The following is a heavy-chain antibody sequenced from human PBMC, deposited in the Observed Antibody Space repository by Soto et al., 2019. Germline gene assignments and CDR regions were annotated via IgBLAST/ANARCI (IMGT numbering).Heavy chain of an antibody. J-gene: IGHJ6*03. CDR3: ARDLSLEPEPDYYYYYMDV. CDR2: TYYRSKWYN. V-gene: IGHV6-1*01. D-gene: IGHD2-2*01. CDR1: GDSVSSNSAA. Sequence: PSQTLSLTCVISGDSVSSNSAAWNWIRQSPSRGLEWLGRTYYRSKWYNDYAVSVKSRITINPDTSKNQFSLQLNSVTPEDTAVYYCARDLSLEPEPDYYYYYMDVWGKGTTVTVSS.